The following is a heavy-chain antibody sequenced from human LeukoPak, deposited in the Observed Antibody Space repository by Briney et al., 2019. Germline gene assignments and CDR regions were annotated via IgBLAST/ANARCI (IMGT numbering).Heavy chain of an antibody. CDR2: MNPNSGNT. V-gene: IGHV1-8*01. Sequence: GASVKVSCKTSGYTFTSYDINWVRQATGQGLEGMGWMNPNSGNTGYAEKFQGRVTMTRDTSIGTAYMELSGLRSEDTAVYYCAKGGSDLTVVVVPASDWFDPWGQGTQVTVSS. CDR1: GYTFTSYD. D-gene: IGHD2-15*01. J-gene: IGHJ5*02. CDR3: AKGGSDLTVVVVPASDWFDP.